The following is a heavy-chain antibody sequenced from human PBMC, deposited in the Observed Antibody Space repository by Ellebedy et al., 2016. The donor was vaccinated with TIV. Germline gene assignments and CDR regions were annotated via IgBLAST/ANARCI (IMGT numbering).Heavy chain of an antibody. V-gene: IGHV4-39*07. CDR3: ARDLDYGDYYFDY. Sequence: SETLSLTXTVSGGSISSSSYYWGWIRQPPGKGLEWIGSIYYSGSTYYNPSLKSRVTISVDTSKNQFSLKLSSVTAADTAVYYCARDLDYGDYYFDYWGQGTLVTVSS. J-gene: IGHJ4*02. CDR2: IYYSGST. CDR1: GGSISSSSYY. D-gene: IGHD4-17*01.